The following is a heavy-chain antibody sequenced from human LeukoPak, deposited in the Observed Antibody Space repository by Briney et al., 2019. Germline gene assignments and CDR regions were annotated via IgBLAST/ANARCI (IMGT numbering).Heavy chain of an antibody. D-gene: IGHD4-17*01. CDR2: INHSGST. J-gene: IGHJ2*01. CDR1: GGSFSGYY. Sequence: PSETLSLTCAVYGGSFSGYYWSWIRQPPGKGLEWIGEINHSGSTNYNPSLKSRVTISVDTSKNQFSLKLSSVTAADTAVYYCARGEEFGSGDYGVRWYFDLWGRGTLVTVSS. V-gene: IGHV4-34*01. CDR3: ARGEEFGSGDYGVRWYFDL.